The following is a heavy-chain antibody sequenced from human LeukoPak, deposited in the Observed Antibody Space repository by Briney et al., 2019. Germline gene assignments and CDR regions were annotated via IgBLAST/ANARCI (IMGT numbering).Heavy chain of an antibody. V-gene: IGHV3-7*03. D-gene: IGHD5-18*01. CDR2: IKEDGSEK. CDR1: GFTFSIYW. J-gene: IGHJ4*02. CDR3: AREVLNTASAFDY. Sequence: GGSLRLSCAPSGFTFSIYWMSWVRQAPGKGLEWVANIKEDGSEKYYVDSVKGRFTIFRDNAKNSLSLQMNSLRADDTAVYYCAREVLNTASAFDYWGQGTLVTVSS.